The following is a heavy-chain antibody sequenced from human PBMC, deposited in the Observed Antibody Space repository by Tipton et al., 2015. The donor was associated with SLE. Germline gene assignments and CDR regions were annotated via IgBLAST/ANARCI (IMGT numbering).Heavy chain of an antibody. V-gene: IGHV4-61*02. CDR3: ARGMLTWRGAIVGVDV. D-gene: IGHD2-8*01. Sequence: TLSLTCTVSGGSISSGSYYWSWIRQPAGKGLEWIGRIYTSGSTNYNPSLKSRVAISADTSKNQFSLKLTSVTAADTAVYYCARGMLTWRGAIVGVDVWGQGTTVNVSS. CDR2: IYTSGST. J-gene: IGHJ6*02. CDR1: GGSISSGSYY.